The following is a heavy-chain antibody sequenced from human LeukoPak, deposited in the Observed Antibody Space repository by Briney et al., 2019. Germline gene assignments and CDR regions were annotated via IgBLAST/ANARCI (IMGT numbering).Heavy chain of an antibody. CDR2: IYSSGST. CDR3: ARGSEWTHYFDY. CDR1: GGSISSGSYN. D-gene: IGHD3-3*01. V-gene: IGHV4-61*02. Sequence: SETLSLTCTVSGGSISSGSYNWSWIRQPAGKGLEWIGRIYSSGSTNYNPSLKSRVTISVDTSKNQFSLKLSPVTATDTAVYYCARGSEWTHYFDYWGQGALVTVSS. J-gene: IGHJ4*02.